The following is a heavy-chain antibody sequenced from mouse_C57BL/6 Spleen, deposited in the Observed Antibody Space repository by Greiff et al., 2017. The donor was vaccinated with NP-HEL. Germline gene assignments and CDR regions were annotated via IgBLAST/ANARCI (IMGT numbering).Heavy chain of an antibody. V-gene: IGHV1-59*01. CDR2: IDPSDSYT. J-gene: IGHJ2*01. CDR1: GYTFTSYW. Sequence: QVQLQQPGAELVRPGTSVKLSCKASGYTFTSYWMHWVKQRPGQGLEWIGVIDPSDSYTNYNQKFKGKATLTVDTSSSTAYMQLSSLTSEDSAVYYCARHDYGGVYYFDYWGQGTTLTVSS. D-gene: IGHD2-4*01. CDR3: ARHDYGGVYYFDY.